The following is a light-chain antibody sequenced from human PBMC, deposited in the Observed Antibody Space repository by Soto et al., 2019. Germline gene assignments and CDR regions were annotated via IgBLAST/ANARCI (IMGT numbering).Light chain of an antibody. CDR1: SSDVGRYNY. J-gene: IGLJ3*02. Sequence: QSVLTQPRSVSGSPRQSVTISCTGTSSDVGRYNYVSWYQQHPGKAPKLMIYDVSKRPSGVPDRFSGSKSGYTASLTISGLQAEDEGDYYCCSYAGSYTLVFGGGTKVTVL. CDR2: DVS. CDR3: CSYAGSYTLV. V-gene: IGLV2-11*01.